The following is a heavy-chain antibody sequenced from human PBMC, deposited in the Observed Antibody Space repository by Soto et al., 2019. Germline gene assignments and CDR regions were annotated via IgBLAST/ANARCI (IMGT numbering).Heavy chain of an antibody. CDR3: AVGSLSSYDY. V-gene: IGHV4-39*07. D-gene: IGHD3-16*02. J-gene: IGHJ4*02. CDR2: IYYSGST. Sequence: SITCTVCGGSNSSSRYYSGRIRQPPGKGLEWIGSIYYSGSTNYNPSLKSRVTISVDTSKNQFSLKLSSVTAADTAVYYCAVGSLSSYDYRGQGTPVPVSS. CDR1: GGSNSSSRYY.